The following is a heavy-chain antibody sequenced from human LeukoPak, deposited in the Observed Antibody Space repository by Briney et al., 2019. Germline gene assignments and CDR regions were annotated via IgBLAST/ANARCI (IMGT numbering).Heavy chain of an antibody. J-gene: IGHJ4*02. CDR2: IYHSGST. Sequence: LRLSCAASGFTFSSYAMSWVRQAPGKGLEWIGYIYHSGSTYYNPSLKSRVTTSVDRSKNQFSLKLSSVTAADTAVYYCAREQESGDYWGQGTLVTVSS. CDR1: GFTFSSYA. V-gene: IGHV4-30-2*01. CDR3: AREQESGDY. D-gene: IGHD3-10*01.